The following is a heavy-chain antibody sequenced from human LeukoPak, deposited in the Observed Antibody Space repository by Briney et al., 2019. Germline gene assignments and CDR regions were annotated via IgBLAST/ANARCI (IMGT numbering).Heavy chain of an antibody. Sequence: GGSLRLSCAASGFTVISNYMNWVRQAPGKGLEWVSVIYTGGITDYADSVKGRFTISRDNSKNTLYLQMNSLRTEDTAVYYCARRPAVTGPFDYWGQGALVTVSS. CDR3: ARRPAVTGPFDY. CDR2: IYTGGIT. CDR1: GFTVISNY. J-gene: IGHJ4*02. D-gene: IGHD6-19*01. V-gene: IGHV3-66*01.